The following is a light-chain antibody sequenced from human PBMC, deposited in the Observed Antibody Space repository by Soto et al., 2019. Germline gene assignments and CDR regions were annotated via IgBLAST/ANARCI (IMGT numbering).Light chain of an antibody. CDR1: QSVNSNS. CDR3: QQYGTSPPLT. V-gene: IGKV3-20*01. Sequence: EIVLTQSPGVLSLSPGDRATLSCRTSQSVNSNSLAWYQQKPGQAPRLLLYDTSTRATGIPDRFSGSGSGTDFTLTINRLEPEDFAEYYCQQYGTSPPLTFGGGTEVEIK. CDR2: DTS. J-gene: IGKJ4*01.